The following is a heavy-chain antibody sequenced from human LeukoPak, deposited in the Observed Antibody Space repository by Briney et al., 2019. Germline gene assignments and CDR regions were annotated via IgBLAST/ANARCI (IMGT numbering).Heavy chain of an antibody. CDR1: GGSISSSSYY. V-gene: IGHV4-61*02. D-gene: IGHD1-26*01. CDR2: IYTSGST. CDR3: ARGSLVGATRFFDY. J-gene: IGHJ4*02. Sequence: SETLSLTCTVSGGSISSSSYYWSWIRQPAGKGLEWIGRIYTSGSTNYNPSLKSRVTMSVDTSKNQFSLKLSSVTAADTAVYYCARGSLVGATRFFDYWGQGTLVTVSS.